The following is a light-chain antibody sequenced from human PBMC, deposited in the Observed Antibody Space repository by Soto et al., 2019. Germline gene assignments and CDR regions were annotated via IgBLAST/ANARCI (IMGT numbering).Light chain of an antibody. J-gene: IGKJ4*01. Sequence: DIQMTQSPSSLSASVGDRVTITCRASQGIGNFLAWYQHKPGKVPKLLIYAAFTLQSEVPSRISGSGSGTDCTLTSSSLQPEDVATYYCQKYKSAPSLTFGGGTKVEIK. V-gene: IGKV1-27*01. CDR1: QGIGNF. CDR2: AAF. CDR3: QKYKSAPSLT.